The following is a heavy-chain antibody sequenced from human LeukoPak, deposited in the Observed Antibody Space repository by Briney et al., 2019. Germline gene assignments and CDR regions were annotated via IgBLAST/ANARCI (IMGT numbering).Heavy chain of an antibody. CDR2: ISYDGSNK. Sequence: PGGSLRLSCAASGFTFSSYAMHWVRQAPGKGLEWVAVISYDGSNKYYADSVKGRFTISRDNSKNTLYLQMNSLRAEDTAVYYCARDIAQLWLPGGLDYWGQGTLVTVSS. CDR3: ARDIAQLWLPGGLDY. D-gene: IGHD5-18*01. V-gene: IGHV3-30*04. CDR1: GFTFSSYA. J-gene: IGHJ4*02.